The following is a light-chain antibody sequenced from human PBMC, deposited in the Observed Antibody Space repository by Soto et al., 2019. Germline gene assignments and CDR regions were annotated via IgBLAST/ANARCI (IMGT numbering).Light chain of an antibody. CDR3: QQASSFPLT. J-gene: IGKJ4*01. V-gene: IGKV1-5*01. Sequence: DLQMTQSPSTLSASVGDRVTITCRASQSISSWLAWYQRKPGKAPKLLIYDASSLESGVPSRFSGSGSGTEFTLTISSLQPDDFATYYCQQASSFPLTFGGGTKVDIK. CDR1: QSISSW. CDR2: DAS.